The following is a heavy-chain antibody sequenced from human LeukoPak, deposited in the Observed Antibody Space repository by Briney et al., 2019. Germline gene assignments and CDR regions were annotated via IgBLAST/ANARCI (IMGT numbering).Heavy chain of an antibody. V-gene: IGHV3-74*01. J-gene: IGHJ6*02. Sequence: GGPLRLSCAASGFSFRSYWMYWVRQAPGKGLVWVSRINSDGSATSSADAVKGRFTISRDNAKNTLYLQLNSLRAEDTAVYYCARGNYGMDVWGQGTTVIVSS. CDR1: GFSFRSYW. CDR3: ARGNYGMDV. CDR2: INSDGSAT.